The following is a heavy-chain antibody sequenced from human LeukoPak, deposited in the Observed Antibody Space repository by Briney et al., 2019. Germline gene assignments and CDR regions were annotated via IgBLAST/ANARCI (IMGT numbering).Heavy chain of an antibody. V-gene: IGHV3-30*04. J-gene: IGHJ4*02. CDR1: GFTFSSYT. D-gene: IGHD3-10*01. CDR2: TSFDGGNK. CDR3: ARKSLWFKYYDY. Sequence: GRPLRLSCAASGFTFSSYTMHWVRQAPDKGLEWVAATSFDGGNKYYADSVKGRFTISRDNSKNTLYLQMNSLRAEDTAVYFCARKSLWFKYYDYWGQGMLVTVSS.